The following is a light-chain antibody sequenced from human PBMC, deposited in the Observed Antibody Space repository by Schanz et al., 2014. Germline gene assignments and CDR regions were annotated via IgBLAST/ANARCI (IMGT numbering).Light chain of an antibody. CDR3: SSYATTSTLV. J-gene: IGLJ2*01. Sequence: QSALTQSASASGSPGQSVAISCTGTSSDVGGYNYVSWYQQHPGKAPKLMIYDVNNRPSGVSNRFSGSKSGNTASLTISGLQAEDEADYYCSSYATTSTLVFGGGTKLTVL. CDR1: SSDVGGYNY. V-gene: IGLV2-14*01. CDR2: DVN.